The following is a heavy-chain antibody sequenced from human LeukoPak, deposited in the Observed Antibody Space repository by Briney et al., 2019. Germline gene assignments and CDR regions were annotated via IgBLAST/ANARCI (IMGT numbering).Heavy chain of an antibody. CDR2: ISSSSSYI. Sequence: PGGSLRLSCAASGFTFSSYSMNWVRQAPGKGLEWVSSISSSSSYIYYADSVKGRFTISRDNAKNSLYLQMNSLRAEDTAVYYCATNWNYAWRYFDYWGQGTLVTVSS. D-gene: IGHD1-7*01. J-gene: IGHJ4*02. V-gene: IGHV3-21*01. CDR1: GFTFSSYS. CDR3: ATNWNYAWRYFDY.